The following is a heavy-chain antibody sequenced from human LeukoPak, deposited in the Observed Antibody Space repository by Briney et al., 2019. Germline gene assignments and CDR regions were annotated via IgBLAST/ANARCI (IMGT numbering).Heavy chain of an antibody. Sequence: PGGSLRLSCAASGFTFGDYGMSWVRQAPGKGLEWVSGINWNGGSTGYADSVKGRFTISRDNAKNSLYLQMNSLRAEDTALYYCARFENLWSPYYFDYWGQGTLVTVSS. V-gene: IGHV3-20*04. CDR1: GFTFGDYG. D-gene: IGHD2-8*01. CDR3: ARFENLWSPYYFDY. J-gene: IGHJ4*02. CDR2: INWNGGST.